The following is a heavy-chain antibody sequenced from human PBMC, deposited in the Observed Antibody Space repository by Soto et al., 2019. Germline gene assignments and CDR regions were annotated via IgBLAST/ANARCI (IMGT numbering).Heavy chain of an antibody. CDR2: IYPSGIT. CDR3: AREAYKRGATNPFFDY. J-gene: IGHJ4*02. Sequence: SETLSLTCAVSSGSISSSNWWTWVRLPPGKGLEWIGEIYPSGITNYSPSLKSRVTMSVDKSKNQFSLKLNSVTAADTAMYYCAREAYKRGATNPFFDYWGQGTLVTVSS. CDR1: SGSISSSNW. V-gene: IGHV4-4*02. D-gene: IGHD1-26*01.